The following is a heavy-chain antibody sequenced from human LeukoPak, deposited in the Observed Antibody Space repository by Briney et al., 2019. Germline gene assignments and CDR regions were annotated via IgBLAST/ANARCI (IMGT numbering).Heavy chain of an antibody. D-gene: IGHD6-19*01. CDR3: ARPFTPVAVAGAFDI. V-gene: IGHV4-39*01. J-gene: IGHJ3*02. CDR2: IYYSGST. CDR1: GGSISSSSYY. Sequence: SETLSLTCTVSGGSISSSSYYWGWIRQPPGKGLEWIGSIYYSGSTYYNPSLKSRVTISVDTSKNQFSLKLCSVTAADTAVYYCARPFTPVAVAGAFDIWGQGTMVTVSS.